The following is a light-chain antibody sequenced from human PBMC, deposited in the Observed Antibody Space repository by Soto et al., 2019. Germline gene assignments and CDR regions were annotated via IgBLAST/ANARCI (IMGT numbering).Light chain of an antibody. CDR3: SSYTRSSTQV. Sequence: QSALAQPAFVSGSPGQSITIPCTGTSSDVGAYNYVSWYQVHPGKAPTLIISEVSNRPSGVSSRFSGSKSTNTASLTISGLRPEDEAEYYCSSYTRSSTQVFGTGTKVTVL. J-gene: IGLJ1*01. CDR2: EVS. V-gene: IGLV2-14*01. CDR1: SSDVGAYNY.